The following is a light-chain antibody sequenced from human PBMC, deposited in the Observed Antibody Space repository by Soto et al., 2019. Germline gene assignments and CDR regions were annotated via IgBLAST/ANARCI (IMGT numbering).Light chain of an antibody. CDR3: QQRSSFPLT. V-gene: IGKV1-12*01. J-gene: IGKJ3*01. Sequence: DIQMTQSPSFVSASVGERVTITCRASQGISNWLAWYQQKPGNAPKLLIYATSNLQGGVPSRFSGSGSGTEYTLTIGSLQHEDYATYYCQQRSSFPLTFGQGTKLDIK. CDR2: ATS. CDR1: QGISNW.